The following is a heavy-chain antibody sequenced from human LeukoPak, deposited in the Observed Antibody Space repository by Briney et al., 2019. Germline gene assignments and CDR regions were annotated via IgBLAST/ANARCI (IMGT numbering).Heavy chain of an antibody. V-gene: IGHV4-34*01. CDR3: ARDRDILTGYPLSYYYYGMDV. Sequence: SETLSLTCAVYGGSFSGYYWSWIRQPPGKGLELIGEINHSGSTNYNPSLKSRVTISVDTSKNQFSLKLSSVTAADTAVYYCARDRDILTGYPLSYYYYGMDVWGQGTTVTVSS. CDR1: GGSFSGYY. CDR2: INHSGST. J-gene: IGHJ6*02. D-gene: IGHD3-9*01.